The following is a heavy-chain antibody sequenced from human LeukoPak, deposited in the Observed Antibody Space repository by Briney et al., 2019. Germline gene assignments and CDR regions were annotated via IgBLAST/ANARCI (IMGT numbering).Heavy chain of an antibody. D-gene: IGHD1-26*01. V-gene: IGHV7-4-1*02. J-gene: IGHJ3*02. CDR3: ARGFSGSYVSDAFDI. CDR1: GYTFTSYA. Sequence: GASVKVSCKASGYTFTSYAMNWVRQAPGQGLEWMGWINTNTGNPTYAQGFTGRFVFSLDTSVGTAYLQISSLKAEDTAVYYCARGFSGSYVSDAFDIWGQGTMVTVSS. CDR2: INTNTGNP.